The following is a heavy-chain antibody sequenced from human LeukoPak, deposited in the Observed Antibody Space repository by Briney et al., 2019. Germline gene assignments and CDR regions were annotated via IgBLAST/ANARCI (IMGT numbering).Heavy chain of an antibody. CDR3: ATKQWLAPPPDS. CDR1: GFTFSKYW. V-gene: IGHV3-74*01. J-gene: IGHJ4*02. CDR2: INTDGTVT. D-gene: IGHD6-19*01. Sequence: PGGSLRLSCAVSGFTFSKYWMLWVRQAPGKELESVSRINTDGTVTTYADSVKGRFTVSRDNADNTMFLQMNSVRDEDTAVYYCATKQWLAPPPDSWGQGTPVTVSS.